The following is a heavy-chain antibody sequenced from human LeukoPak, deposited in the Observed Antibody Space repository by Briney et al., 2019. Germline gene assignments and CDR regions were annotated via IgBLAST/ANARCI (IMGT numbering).Heavy chain of an antibody. Sequence: GGSLRLSCAVSGFTFSNYGMHWVRQAPGKGLEWVAFIRYDGSNKFYADSVKGRFTISRDNSKNTLYLQMNNLRAEDTAVYYCAKVHYRDAFDIWGQGTMVTVSS. V-gene: IGHV3-30*02. J-gene: IGHJ3*02. CDR3: AKVHYRDAFDI. D-gene: IGHD1-26*01. CDR1: GFTFSNYG. CDR2: IRYDGSNK.